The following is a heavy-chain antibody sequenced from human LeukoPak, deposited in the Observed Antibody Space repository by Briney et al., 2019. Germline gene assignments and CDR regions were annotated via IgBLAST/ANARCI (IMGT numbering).Heavy chain of an antibody. CDR2: ISSSSSYI. V-gene: IGHV3-21*04. CDR1: GFTISSYS. CDR3: ARGRIIRGYFDY. D-gene: IGHD2/OR15-2a*01. Sequence: GGSLRLSCAASGFTISSYSMNWVRQAPGKGLEWVSSISSSSSYIYYADSVKGRFTISRDNAKNSLYLQMNSLRAEDTALYYCARGRIIRGYFDYWGQGTLVTVSS. J-gene: IGHJ4*02.